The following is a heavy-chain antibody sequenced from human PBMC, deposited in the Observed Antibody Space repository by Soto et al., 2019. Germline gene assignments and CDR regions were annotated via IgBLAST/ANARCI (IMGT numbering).Heavy chain of an antibody. D-gene: IGHD2-21*02. CDR1: GFTFSSYG. CDR2: ISYDGSNK. Sequence: PGGSLRLSCAASGFTFSSYGMHWVRQAPGKGLEWVAVISYDGSNKYYADSVKGRFTISRDNSKNTLYLQMNSLRAEDTAVYYCAKRLNTYYFDYWGPGTLVTVSS. V-gene: IGHV3-30*18. J-gene: IGHJ4*02. CDR3: AKRLNTYYFDY.